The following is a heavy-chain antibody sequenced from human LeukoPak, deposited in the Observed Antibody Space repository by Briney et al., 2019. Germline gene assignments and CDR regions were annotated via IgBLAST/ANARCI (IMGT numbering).Heavy chain of an antibody. CDR1: GGSFSGYY. Sequence: SETLSLTCAVYGGSFSGYYWSWIRQPPGKGLEWVGEINHSGSTNYNPSLKSRVTISVDTSKNQFSLKLSSVTAADTAVYYCARARRGSFVDYWGQGTLVTVSS. J-gene: IGHJ4*02. V-gene: IGHV4-34*01. CDR3: ARARRGSFVDY. CDR2: INHSGST.